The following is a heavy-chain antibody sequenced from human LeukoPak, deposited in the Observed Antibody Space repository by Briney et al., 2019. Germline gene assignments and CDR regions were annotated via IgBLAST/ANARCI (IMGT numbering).Heavy chain of an antibody. CDR2: ISGSGGST. V-gene: IGHV3-23*01. J-gene: IGHJ4*02. CDR3: AKGMSILTGYYGEDYFDY. CDR1: GFTFSSYA. D-gene: IGHD3-9*01. Sequence: GGSLRLSCAASGFTFSSYAMSWVRQAPGKGLEWVSAISGSGGSTYYADSVKCRFTISRDNSKNTLYLQMNSLRAEDTAVYYCAKGMSILTGYYGEDYFDYWGQGTLVTVSS.